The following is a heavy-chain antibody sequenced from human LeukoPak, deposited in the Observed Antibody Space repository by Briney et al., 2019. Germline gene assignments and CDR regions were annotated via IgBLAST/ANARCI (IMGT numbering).Heavy chain of an antibody. CDR2: IYTSGST. J-gene: IGHJ6*03. CDR3: ARYGSYYYYYMDV. D-gene: IGHD1-26*01. CDR1: GGSISSYY. Sequence: SETLSLTCTVSGGSISSYYWSWIRQPAGKGLEWIGRIYTSGSTNYNPPLERRVTMSVDTSKNQFSLRLSSVTAADTAVYYCARYGSYYYYYMDVWGKGTTVTVSS. V-gene: IGHV4-4*07.